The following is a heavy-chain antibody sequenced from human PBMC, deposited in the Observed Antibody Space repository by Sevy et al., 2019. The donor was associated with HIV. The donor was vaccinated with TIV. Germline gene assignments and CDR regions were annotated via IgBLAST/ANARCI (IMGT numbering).Heavy chain of an antibody. CDR1: GDSVSSNSAA. CDR2: TYYRSKWYN. D-gene: IGHD3-9*01. CDR3: AREALRYFDWLLPFYFDF. Sequence: SQTLSLTCAISGDSVSSNSAAWNWIRQSPSRGLEWLGRTYYRSKWYNDYAVSVKSRITINPDTSKNQFSLQLNSVTPEDTAVYYCAREALRYFDWLLPFYFDFWGQRTLVTVSS. V-gene: IGHV6-1*01. J-gene: IGHJ4*02.